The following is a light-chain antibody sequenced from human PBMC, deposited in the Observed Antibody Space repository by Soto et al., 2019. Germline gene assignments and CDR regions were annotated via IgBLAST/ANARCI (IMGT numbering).Light chain of an antibody. V-gene: IGLV2-23*02. Sequence: QSALTQPASVSGSPGQSITIFCTRTNSDVGSRNFVSWYQQHPGKAPKLIIYEVTKRPSGVSNRFSGSESGNTASLTISGLQAEDEADYYCCSDGYGDTFVVFGGGTKLTVL. CDR3: CSDGYGDTFVV. J-gene: IGLJ2*01. CDR2: EVT. CDR1: NSDVGSRNF.